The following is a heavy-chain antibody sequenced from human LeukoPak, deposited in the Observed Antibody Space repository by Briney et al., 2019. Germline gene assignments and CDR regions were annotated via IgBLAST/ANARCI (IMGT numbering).Heavy chain of an antibody. D-gene: IGHD3-10*01. CDR2: IIPIFGTA. Sequence: GASVKVSCKASGGTFSSYAISWVRQAPGQGLEWMGGIIPIFGTANYAQKFQGRVTTTADESTSTAYMELSSLRSEDTAVYYCAREDQLISDAFGIWGQGTMVTVSS. J-gene: IGHJ3*02. CDR3: AREDQLISDAFGI. V-gene: IGHV1-69*13. CDR1: GGTFSSYA.